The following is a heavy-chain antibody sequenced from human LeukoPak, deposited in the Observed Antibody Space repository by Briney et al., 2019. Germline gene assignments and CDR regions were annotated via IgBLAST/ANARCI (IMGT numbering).Heavy chain of an antibody. Sequence: SGPTLVNPTQTLTLTCTFYGFSLSSSGVGVGWIRHPPCKALEWLVVIFWNDDKLYSPSLKSRLTITKDTSKNQVVLTMTNMDPVDTATYFCAHRGNYDSQTFSSHFDSWGQGTLVTVSS. CDR3: AHRGNYDSQTFSSHFDS. CDR1: GFSLSSSGVG. J-gene: IGHJ4*02. D-gene: IGHD3-16*01. V-gene: IGHV2-5*01. CDR2: IFWNDDK.